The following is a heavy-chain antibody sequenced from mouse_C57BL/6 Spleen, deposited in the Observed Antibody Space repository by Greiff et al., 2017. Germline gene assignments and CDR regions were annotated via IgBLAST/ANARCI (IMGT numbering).Heavy chain of an antibody. D-gene: IGHD2-3*01. CDR1: GYTFTSYW. CDR2: INPSSGYT. CDR3: ARGDDGYSYYFDY. Sequence: QVQLQQSGAELAKPGASVKLSCKASGYTFTSYWMHWVKQRPGQGLEWIGYINPSSGYTKYNQKFKDKSTLTADKSSSTAYMQLSSLTYEDSAVYYCARGDDGYSYYFDYWGQGTTLTVSS. V-gene: IGHV1-7*01. J-gene: IGHJ2*01.